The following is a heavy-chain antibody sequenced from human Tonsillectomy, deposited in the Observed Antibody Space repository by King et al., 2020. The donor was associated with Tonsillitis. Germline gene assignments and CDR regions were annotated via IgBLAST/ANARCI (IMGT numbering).Heavy chain of an antibody. J-gene: IGHJ4*02. D-gene: IGHD3-22*01. CDR3: ARYYYDSSGYYNGYFDY. V-gene: IGHV2-26*01. CDR1: GFSLSNARMG. Sequence: LTLKESGPVLVKPTETLTLTCTVSGFSLSNARMGVNCIGQPPWKALEWIAHMFSNDDKSYSTPLKSRLTISKDTSKSQVVLSMTNMDPVDTATYYCARYYYDSSGYYNGYFDYWGQGTLVTVSS. CDR2: MFSNDDK.